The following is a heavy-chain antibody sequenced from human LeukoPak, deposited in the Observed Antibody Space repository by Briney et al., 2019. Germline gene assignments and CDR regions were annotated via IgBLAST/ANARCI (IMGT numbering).Heavy chain of an antibody. J-gene: IGHJ4*02. CDR3: AKTMIVVGDWYFDY. Sequence: GRSLRLSCAASGFTFSSYAMSWVRQAPGKGLEWVSAISGSGGSTYYADSVKGRFTISRDNSKNTLYLQMNSLRAEDTAVYYCAKTMIVVGDWYFDYWGQGTLVTVSS. CDR2: ISGSGGST. V-gene: IGHV3-23*01. CDR1: GFTFSSYA. D-gene: IGHD3-22*01.